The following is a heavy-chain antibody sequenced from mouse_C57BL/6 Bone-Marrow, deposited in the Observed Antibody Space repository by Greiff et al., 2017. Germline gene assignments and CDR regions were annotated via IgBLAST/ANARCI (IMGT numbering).Heavy chain of an antibody. CDR1: GYTFTSYW. D-gene: IGHD2-12*01. V-gene: IGHV1-64*01. CDR2: IHPNSGST. CDR3: ARKGYYLFAY. J-gene: IGHJ3*01. Sequence: VQLQQPGAELVKPGASVKLSCKASGYTFTSYWMHWVKQRPGQGLEWIGMIHPNSGSTNYNEKFKSKATLTVDTSSSTAYMQLSSLTSEDSAVYYCARKGYYLFAYWGQGTLVTVSA.